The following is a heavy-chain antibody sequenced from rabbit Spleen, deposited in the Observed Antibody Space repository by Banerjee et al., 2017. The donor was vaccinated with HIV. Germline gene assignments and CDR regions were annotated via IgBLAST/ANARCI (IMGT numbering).Heavy chain of an antibody. CDR2: IDPNFGNT. J-gene: IGHJ6*01. CDR1: GIDFSNYY. D-gene: IGHD8-1*01. CDR3: ARDTGTSFSTYGMDL. Sequence: HLRESGGGLVQPRGSLTLSCTASGIDFSNYYMSWVRQAPGKGLEWIGYIDPNFGNTFYATWVNGRFTISSHNAQNTLYLQLDSLTVADTATYFCARDTGTSFSTYGMDLWGPGTLVTVS. V-gene: IGHV1S7*01.